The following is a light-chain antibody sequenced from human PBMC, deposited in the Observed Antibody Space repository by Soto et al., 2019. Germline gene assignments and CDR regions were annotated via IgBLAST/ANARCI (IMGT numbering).Light chain of an antibody. J-gene: IGKJ1*01. CDR1: QHIGID. V-gene: IGKV1-17*01. Sequence: DIQMTQSPSSLSASVGDRVTITCRASQHIGIDLGWYQQKPGKAPQRLIYHTSHLQSGVPSRFSARGSGTDFTLTITSLQPEDVATYYCLQHYFYSWTFGQGTKVEI. CDR2: HTS. CDR3: LQHYFYSWT.